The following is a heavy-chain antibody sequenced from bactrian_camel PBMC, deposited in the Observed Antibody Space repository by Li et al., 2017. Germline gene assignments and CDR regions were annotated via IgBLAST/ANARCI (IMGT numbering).Heavy chain of an antibody. CDR2: IYTGAPRT. CDR1: GYTSDSYC. CDR3: AARGPYCYTKLSVADFTY. J-gene: IGHJ6*01. D-gene: IGHD2*01. Sequence: HVQLVECGGGSVQAGGSLSLSCVASGYTSDSYCMGWLRQAPGKEREGVAGIYTGAPRTYYADSVKGRVTISVDRAKNTLYLQMNSLKPEDTAMYYCAARGPYCYTKLSVADFTYWGQGTQVTVS. V-gene: IGHV3S1*01.